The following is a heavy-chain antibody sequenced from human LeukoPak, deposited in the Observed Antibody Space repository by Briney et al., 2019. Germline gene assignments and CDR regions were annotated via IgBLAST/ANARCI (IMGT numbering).Heavy chain of an antibody. Sequence: ASVKVSCKASGYSFTSYDISWVRQAPGQGLEWMGWISAYNGNTNYAQQLQGRVTITRNTSISTAYMELSSLRSEDTAVYYCARGGYDHPFYAFDIWGQGTMVTVSS. CDR1: GYSFTSYD. J-gene: IGHJ3*02. CDR2: ISAYNGNT. V-gene: IGHV1-18*01. CDR3: ARGGYDHPFYAFDI. D-gene: IGHD5-12*01.